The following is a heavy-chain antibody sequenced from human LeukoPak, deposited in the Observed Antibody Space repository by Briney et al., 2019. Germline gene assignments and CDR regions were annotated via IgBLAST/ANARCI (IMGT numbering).Heavy chain of an antibody. J-gene: IGHJ4*02. V-gene: IGHV3-30*03. CDR2: ISYDGSNK. CDR1: GFTFSTYV. CDR3: ARAAYFYDTSVYSTGLDY. Sequence: GGSLRLSCAASGFTFSTYVMSWVRQAPGKGLEWVAVISYDGSNKYYADSVKGRFTISRDNSKNTLYLQMNSLRAEDTAVYYCARAAYFYDTSVYSTGLDYWGQGTLVTVSS. D-gene: IGHD3-22*01.